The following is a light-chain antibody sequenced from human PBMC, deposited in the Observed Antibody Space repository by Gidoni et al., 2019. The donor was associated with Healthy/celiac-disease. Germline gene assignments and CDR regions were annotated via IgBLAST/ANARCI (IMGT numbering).Light chain of an antibody. J-gene: IGKJ1*01. CDR2: DAS. Sequence: DIQMTHSPSTLSASVGDRVTITCRASQSISSWLAWYQQKPGKAPKLLIYDASSLESGVPSRFSGSGSGTEFTLTISSLQPDDFATYYCQQYNSSPGTFGQGTKVEIK. CDR1: QSISSW. V-gene: IGKV1-5*01. CDR3: QQYNSSPGT.